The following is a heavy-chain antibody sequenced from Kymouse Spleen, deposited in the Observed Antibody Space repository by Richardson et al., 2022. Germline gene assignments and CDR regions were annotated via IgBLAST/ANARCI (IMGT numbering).Heavy chain of an antibody. CDR2: IKSKTDGGTT. D-gene: IGHD4-11,IGHD4-11*01. J-gene: IGHJ3*02. V-gene: IGHV3-15*01. CDR1: GFTFSNAW. Sequence: QLVESGGGLVKPGGSLRLSCAASGFTFSNAWMSWVRQAPGKGLEWVGRIKSKTDGGTTDYAAPVKGRFTISRDDSKNTLYLQMNSLKTEDTAVYYCTTHSDYSNYAFDIWGQGTMVTVSS. CDR3: TTHSDYSNYAFDI.